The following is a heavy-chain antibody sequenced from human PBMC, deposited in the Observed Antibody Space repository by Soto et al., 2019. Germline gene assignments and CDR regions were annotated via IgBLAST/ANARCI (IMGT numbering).Heavy chain of an antibody. D-gene: IGHD2-15*01. CDR3: ASGCSGGSCYSGLDY. CDR1: GSTFTSYY. V-gene: IGHV1-46*03. CDR2: INPSGGST. Sequence: ASVKVSCQASGSTFTSYYMHWVRQAPGQGLEWMGIINPSGGSTSYAQKFQGRVTMTRDTSTSTVYMELSSLRSEDTAVYYCASGCSGGSCYSGLDYWGQGTLVTVSS. J-gene: IGHJ4*02.